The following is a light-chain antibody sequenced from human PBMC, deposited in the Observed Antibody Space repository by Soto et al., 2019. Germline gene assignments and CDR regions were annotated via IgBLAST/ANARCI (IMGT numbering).Light chain of an antibody. J-gene: IGKJ1*01. CDR1: QSVSSY. Sequence: EIVLTQSAATLSLSPGERATLSCRASQSVSSYLAWYQQKPGQAPRLLFYGASNRATAIPDGFSGSGFGTDFTLTITRLEPEDFAVYYCQQYGDSPQTFGPGTKVDIK. V-gene: IGKV3-20*01. CDR2: GAS. CDR3: QQYGDSPQT.